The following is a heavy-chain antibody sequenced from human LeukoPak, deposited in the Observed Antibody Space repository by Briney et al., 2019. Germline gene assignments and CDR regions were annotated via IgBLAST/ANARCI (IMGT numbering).Heavy chain of an antibody. CDR1: GFTFSSYG. V-gene: IGHV3-30*02. J-gene: IGHJ6*03. CDR3: ARDYRTLLYYMDV. Sequence: GGSLRLSCAASGFTFSSYGMHWVRQAPGQGLEWLAFIRYDGSNKYHADSVKGRFTISRDNAKNTLYLQMNNLRAEDTAVYYCARDYRTLLYYMDVWGKGTTVTVSS. D-gene: IGHD1-14*01. CDR2: IRYDGSNK.